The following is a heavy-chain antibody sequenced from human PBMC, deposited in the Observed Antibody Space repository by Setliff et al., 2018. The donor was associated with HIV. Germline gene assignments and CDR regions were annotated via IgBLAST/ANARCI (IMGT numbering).Heavy chain of an antibody. CDR3: VRVGPWYYARSGYLASWDY. CDR1: GFTFNHYA. Sequence: SVKVSCKASGFTFNHYALSWVRQAPGQRPEWMGGTNPQSDIANYAQRFQGRVTITADHSTTTTNMELTSLRADDTAVYYCVRVGPWYYARSGYLASWDYWGQGTLVTVSS. V-gene: IGHV1-69*10. D-gene: IGHD3-22*01. J-gene: IGHJ4*02. CDR2: TNPQSDIA.